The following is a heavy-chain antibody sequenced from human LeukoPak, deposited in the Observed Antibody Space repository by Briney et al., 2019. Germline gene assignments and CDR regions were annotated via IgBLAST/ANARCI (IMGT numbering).Heavy chain of an antibody. D-gene: IGHD3-10*01. CDR1: NYSISTDYY. J-gene: IGHJ5*02. CDR3: ARSMAREVILSARRANWFDP. CDR2: MYHSGST. V-gene: IGHV4-38-2*02. Sequence: SETLSLTCTVSNYSISTDYYWGWIRQPPGKGLEWIGTMYHSGSTYYNPSLKSRVTISLYTSKNQFSLKLSSVTAADTAVYYCARSMAREVILSARRANWFDPWGQGTLVTVSS.